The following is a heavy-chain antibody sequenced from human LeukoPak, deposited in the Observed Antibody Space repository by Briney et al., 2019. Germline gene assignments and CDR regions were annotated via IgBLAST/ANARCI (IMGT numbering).Heavy chain of an antibody. CDR1: GFTVSSNY. V-gene: IGHV3-53*01. CDR2: IYSGGST. J-gene: IGHJ6*02. CDR3: ARDRHYYYGMDV. Sequence: GVLRLSCAASGFTVSSNYMSWVRQAPGKGLEWVSVIYSGGSTYYADSVKGRFTISRDNSKNTLYLQMNSLRAEDTAVYYCARDRHYYYGMDVWGQGTTVTVSS.